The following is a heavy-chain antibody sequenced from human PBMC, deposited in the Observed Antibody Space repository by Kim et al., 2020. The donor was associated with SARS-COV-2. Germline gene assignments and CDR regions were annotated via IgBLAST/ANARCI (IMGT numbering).Heavy chain of an antibody. CDR2: LSGGANST. D-gene: IGHD3-10*01. J-gene: IGHJ5*02. Sequence: GGSLRLSCAASGFNFTTYAMTWVRQSAGAGLEWVSSLSGGANSTYYADSVKGRFTISSDTSRSTLYLQMSSLRAEDSAVYYCAQEEWFGAVSSWGQGTLVTVSS. V-gene: IGHV3-23*01. CDR3: AQEEWFGAVSS. CDR1: GFNFTTYA.